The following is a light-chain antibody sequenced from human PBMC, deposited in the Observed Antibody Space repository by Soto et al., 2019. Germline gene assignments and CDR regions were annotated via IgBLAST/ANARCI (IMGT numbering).Light chain of an antibody. Sequence: QSVLTQPPSVSGAPGQRVTISCTGSSSNIGAGYVVHWYQQRPGTAPKLLIYGSSNRPSGVPDRFSGSKSGTSASLAITGLQAEDEADYYCQSYDNSLSGPVVFGGGTKLTVL. CDR3: QSYDNSLSGPVV. CDR1: SSNIGAGYV. J-gene: IGLJ2*01. V-gene: IGLV1-40*01. CDR2: GSS.